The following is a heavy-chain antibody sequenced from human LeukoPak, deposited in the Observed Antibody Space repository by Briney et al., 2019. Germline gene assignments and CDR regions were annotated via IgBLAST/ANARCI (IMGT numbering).Heavy chain of an antibody. CDR2: LSWNGGNI. CDR1: GFTFHDYA. J-gene: IGHJ4*02. Sequence: GGSLRLSCAASGFTFHDYAMHWVRQAPGKGLEWVSGLSWNGGNIGYAESVRGRFTISRDNAGNSLYLQMNSLRPEDTALYYCAKALGSTVTTRTYFDYWGQGTLVPVSS. D-gene: IGHD4-17*01. V-gene: IGHV3-9*01. CDR3: AKALGSTVTTRTYFDY.